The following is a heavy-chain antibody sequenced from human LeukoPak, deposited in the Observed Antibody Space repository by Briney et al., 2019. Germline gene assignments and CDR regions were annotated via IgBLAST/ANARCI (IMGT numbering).Heavy chain of an antibody. CDR2: ISSSSSYI. V-gene: IGHV3-21*01. CDR1: GFTFRSYS. Sequence: GGSLRLSCAASGFTFRSYSMNWVRQAPGKGLEWVSSISSSSSYIYYADSVKGRFTISRDNAKNSLYLQMNSLRAEDTAVYYCARDRLGAARGHWGQGTLVTVSS. J-gene: IGHJ1*01. CDR3: ARDRLGAARGH. D-gene: IGHD1-26*01.